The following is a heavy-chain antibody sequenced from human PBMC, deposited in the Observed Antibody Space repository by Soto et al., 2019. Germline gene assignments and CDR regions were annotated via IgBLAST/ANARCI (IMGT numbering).Heavy chain of an antibody. CDR1: GGSISSSSYY. CDR2: IYYSGST. V-gene: IGHV4-39*01. CDR3: AGGIAVAGSRAEYDR. J-gene: IGHJ4*02. Sequence: SETLSLTCTVSGGSISSSSYYWGWIRQPPGKGLEWIGSIYYSGSTYYNPSLKSRVTISVDTSKNQFSLKLSSVTAADTAVYYCAGGIAVAGSRAEYDRWGQGTLVTVSS. D-gene: IGHD6-19*01.